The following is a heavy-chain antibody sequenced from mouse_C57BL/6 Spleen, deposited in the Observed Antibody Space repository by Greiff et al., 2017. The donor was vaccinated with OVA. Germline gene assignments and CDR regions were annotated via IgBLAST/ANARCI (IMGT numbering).Heavy chain of an antibody. CDR1: GYTFTDYY. CDR2: IYPGSGNT. V-gene: IGHV1-76*01. Sequence: QVQLQQSGAELVRPGASVTLSCKASGYTFTDYYINWVKQRPGQGLEWIARIYPGSGNTYYNEKFKGKATLTAEKSSSTAYMQLSSLTSEDSAVYCCARGVYSFAYWGQGTLVTVSA. J-gene: IGHJ3*01. CDR3: ARGVYSFAY. D-gene: IGHD1-1*01.